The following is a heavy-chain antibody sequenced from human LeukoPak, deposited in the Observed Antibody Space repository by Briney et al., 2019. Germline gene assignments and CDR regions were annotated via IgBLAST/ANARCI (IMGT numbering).Heavy chain of an antibody. V-gene: IGHV1-46*01. Sequence: ASVKVSCKASGYTFTSYYMHWVRQAPGQGLEWMGIINPSGGSTSYAQKFQGRVTMTRDMSTSTVYMELSSLRSEDTAVYYCASNPLDVEGAYDSSGYYYYYYYMDVWGKGTTVTVSS. CDR3: ASNPLDVEGAYDSSGYYYYYYYMDV. CDR1: GYTFTSYY. D-gene: IGHD3-22*01. J-gene: IGHJ6*03. CDR2: INPSGGST.